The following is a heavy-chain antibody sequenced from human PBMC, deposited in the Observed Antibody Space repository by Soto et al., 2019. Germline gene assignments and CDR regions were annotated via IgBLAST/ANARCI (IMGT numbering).Heavy chain of an antibody. Sequence: ASVKVSCKASGYTFTGYYMHWVRQAPGQGLEWMGWVNPNSGGTNYAQKFQGWVTMTRDTSISTAYMGLSRLRSDDTAVYYCARARIAAAGPYDAFDIWGQGTMVTVSS. D-gene: IGHD6-13*01. V-gene: IGHV1-2*04. CDR3: ARARIAAAGPYDAFDI. CDR2: VNPNSGGT. CDR1: GYTFTGYY. J-gene: IGHJ3*02.